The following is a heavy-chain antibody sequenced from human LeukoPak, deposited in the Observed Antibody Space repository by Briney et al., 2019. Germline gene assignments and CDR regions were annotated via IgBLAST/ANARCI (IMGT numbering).Heavy chain of an antibody. CDR2: IKHDGSEE. CDR1: GXTFSSYW. Sequence: QTGGSLRLSCAASGXTFSSYWMTWVRQAPGKGLEWVVNIKHDGSEEYYVDSVKGRFTISRDNAKSSLYLQMNSLRAEDTAVYYCARTLGYCSSTNCFLTFDYWGQGTLVTVSS. D-gene: IGHD2-2*01. J-gene: IGHJ4*02. CDR3: ARTLGYCSSTNCFLTFDY. V-gene: IGHV3-7*04.